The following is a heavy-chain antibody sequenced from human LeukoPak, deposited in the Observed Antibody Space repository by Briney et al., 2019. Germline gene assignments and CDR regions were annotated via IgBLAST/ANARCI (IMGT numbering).Heavy chain of an antibody. J-gene: IGHJ4*02. D-gene: IGHD3-10*01. Sequence: GGSLRLSCVGSGFIFSRYSMNWVRQAPGKGLEWVSSISSSSYIYYADSVKGRFTFSRDNSKNTLYLQMNSLRAEDTALYYCARDWDDYYGSGSYFDYWGQGTLVTVSS. CDR3: ARDWDDYYGSGSYFDY. V-gene: IGHV3-21*01. CDR2: ISSSSYI. CDR1: GFIFSRYS.